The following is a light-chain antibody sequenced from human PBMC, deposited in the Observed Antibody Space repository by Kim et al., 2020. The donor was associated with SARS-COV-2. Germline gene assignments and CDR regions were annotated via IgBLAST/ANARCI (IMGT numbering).Light chain of an antibody. CDR3: QQYNNWTRGT. V-gene: IGKV3-15*01. CDR2: GAS. CDR1: QSVSRN. Sequence: EIVMTQSPATLSVSPGERATLSCRASQSVSRNLAWYQQKPGQAPRLLIYGASTRATGIPARFSGSGSGTEFTLTISSLQSEDFAVYYCQQYNNWTRGTFGQGTRLEIK. J-gene: IGKJ5*01.